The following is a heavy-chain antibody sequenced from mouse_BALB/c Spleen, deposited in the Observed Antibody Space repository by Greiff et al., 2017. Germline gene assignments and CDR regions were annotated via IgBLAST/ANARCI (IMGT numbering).Heavy chain of an antibody. CDR2: ISSGGST. Sequence: EVKLMESGGGLVKPGGSLKLSCAASGFTFSSYAMSWVRQTPEKRLEWVASISSGGSTYYPDSVKGRFTISRDNARNILYLQMSSLRSEDTAMYYCAREYGNYYWGQGTTLTVSS. V-gene: IGHV5-6-5*01. D-gene: IGHD2-10*02. CDR3: AREYGNYY. J-gene: IGHJ2*01. CDR1: GFTFSSYA.